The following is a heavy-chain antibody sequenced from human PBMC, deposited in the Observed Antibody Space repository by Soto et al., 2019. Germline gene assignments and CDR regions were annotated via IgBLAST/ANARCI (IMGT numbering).Heavy chain of an antibody. CDR2: ISYDGSNK. CDR1: GFTFSSYA. J-gene: IGHJ4*02. CDR3: AKKMERLLVY. D-gene: IGHD3-3*01. Sequence: PGGSLRLSCAASGFTFSSYAMHWVRQAPGKGLEWVAVISYDGSNKYYVDSVKGRFSISRDNSKNTLYLQMNSLRAEDTAVYYCAKKMERLLVYGGKGPLVTVP. V-gene: IGHV3-30-3*02.